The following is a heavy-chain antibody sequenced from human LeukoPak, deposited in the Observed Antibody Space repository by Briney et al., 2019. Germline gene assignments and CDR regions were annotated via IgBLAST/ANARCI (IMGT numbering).Heavy chain of an antibody. D-gene: IGHD3-3*01. CDR2: IFYSGST. Sequence: SETLSLTCTVSGGSISSYSYYWGWIRQPPGKGLEWIGYIFYSGSTNYNPSLKSRFTISVDTSKNQFSLKLSSVTAADTAVYYCARVFSYPLRAPFDPWGQGTLVTVSS. CDR1: GGSISSYSYY. J-gene: IGHJ5*02. V-gene: IGHV4-61*01. CDR3: ARVFSYPLRAPFDP.